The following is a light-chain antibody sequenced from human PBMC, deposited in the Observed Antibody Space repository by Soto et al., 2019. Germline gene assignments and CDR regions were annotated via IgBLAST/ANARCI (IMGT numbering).Light chain of an antibody. V-gene: IGKV1-27*01. CDR1: QAISNY. CDR2: SAS. J-gene: IGKJ4*01. Sequence: GDRVTITCRASQAISNYLACYQRKPGKLPDLLISSASTLPSGAPSRFSGSGSGTDFTLTISSLQPEDFATFYCQQLNSYPTFGGGTKVDIK. CDR3: QQLNSYPT.